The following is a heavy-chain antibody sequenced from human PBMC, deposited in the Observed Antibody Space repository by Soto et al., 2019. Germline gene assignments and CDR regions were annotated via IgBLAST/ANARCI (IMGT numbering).Heavy chain of an antibody. V-gene: IGHV5-51*01. J-gene: IGHJ3*02. CDR2: IYPGDSDT. CDR1: GYSFTSYW. CDR3: ACCRDRKAAAVSDAFDI. D-gene: IGHD6-13*01. Sequence: GESLKISCKGSGYSFTSYWIGWVRQMPGKGLEWMGIIYPGDSDTRYSPSFQGQVTISADKSISTAYLQWSSLKASDTAMYYCACCRDRKAAAVSDAFDIWGQGTMVTVSS.